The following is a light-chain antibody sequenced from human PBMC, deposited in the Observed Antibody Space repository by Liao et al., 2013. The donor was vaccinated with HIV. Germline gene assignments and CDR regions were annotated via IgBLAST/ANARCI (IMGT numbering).Light chain of an antibody. J-gene: IGLJ3*02. CDR1: KLGNRY. Sequence: SYELTQAPSVSVSPGQTASITCSGDKLGNRYTSWYQQQPGQSPVLVIYQDFKRPSGIPERFSGSNSGNTATLTISGTQAMDEADYYCQAWDTSTQNWVFGGGTKLTVL. CDR3: QAWDTSTQNWV. V-gene: IGLV3-1*01. CDR2: QDF.